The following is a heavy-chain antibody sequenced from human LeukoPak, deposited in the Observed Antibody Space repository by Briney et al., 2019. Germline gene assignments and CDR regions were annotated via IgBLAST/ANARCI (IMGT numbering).Heavy chain of an antibody. V-gene: IGHV3-23*01. CDR3: AKETPHFDY. J-gene: IGHJ4*02. CDR2: ISGSGGSE. CDR1: GFTFTSYA. Sequence: GGSLRLSCAASGFTFTSYAMSWVRQAPGKGLEWVSSISGSGGSEHYADSVKGRFTISSDNSKNTLYLQMNSLRAEDTAVYYCAKETPHFDYWGQGTLVTVSS.